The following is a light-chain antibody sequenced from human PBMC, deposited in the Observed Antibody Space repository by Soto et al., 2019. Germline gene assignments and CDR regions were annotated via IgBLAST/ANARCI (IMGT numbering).Light chain of an antibody. Sequence: DIQMSQSPSSLSASVGDRVTITCRASEGFSSYLNRYQLKPGAAPKLLIYAASNLQSGVPPRFSGSGSGKDFTLTIAALQPDDFATYYCHQSFSSPRTFGQGTKVDI. J-gene: IGKJ1*01. CDR2: AAS. CDR3: HQSFSSPRT. CDR1: EGFSSY. V-gene: IGKV1-39*01.